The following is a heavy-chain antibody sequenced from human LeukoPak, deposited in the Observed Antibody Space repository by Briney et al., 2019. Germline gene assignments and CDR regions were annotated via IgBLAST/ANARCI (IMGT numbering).Heavy chain of an antibody. CDR1: GGSMSGYY. J-gene: IGHJ4*02. Sequence: PSGTLSLTCSVTGGSMSGYYWTWIRQPPGGGLDLIGHIHGSGSPMYNPSLQSRVTMSIDESKNQFSPSLSPATATDTAFYYCARRRGDYGEGEFNYWGQGTMVTVSS. CDR2: IHGSGSP. V-gene: IGHV4-4*09. CDR3: ARRRGDYGEGEFNY. D-gene: IGHD4-17*01.